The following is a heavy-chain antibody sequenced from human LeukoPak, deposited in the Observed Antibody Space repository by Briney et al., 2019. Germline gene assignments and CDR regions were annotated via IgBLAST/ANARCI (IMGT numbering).Heavy chain of an antibody. CDR3: AKDFTMVRGFAFDI. V-gene: IGHV3-23*01. J-gene: IGHJ3*02. D-gene: IGHD3-10*01. CDR2: ISGSGGST. Sequence: GGSLRLSCAASGFTFSSYSMNWVRQAPGKGLEWVSAISGSGGSTYYADSVKGRFTISRDNSKNTLYLQMNSLRAEDTAVYYCAKDFTMVRGFAFDIWGQGTMVTVSS. CDR1: GFTFSSYS.